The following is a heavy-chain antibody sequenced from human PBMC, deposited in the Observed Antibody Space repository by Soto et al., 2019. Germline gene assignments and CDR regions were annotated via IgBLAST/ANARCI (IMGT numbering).Heavy chain of an antibody. V-gene: IGHV4-31*03. D-gene: IGHD3-16*02. CDR3: VRLDDYVWGSYRYRYYFDY. J-gene: IGHJ4*02. CDR2: IYYSGST. CDR1: GGSISSGGYY. Sequence: PSETLSLTCTVSGGSISSGGYYWSWIRQHPGKGLEWIGYIYYSGSTYYNPSLKSRVTISVDTSKNQFSLKLSSVTAADAAVYYCVRLDDYVWGSYRYRYYFDYWGQGTLVTVSS.